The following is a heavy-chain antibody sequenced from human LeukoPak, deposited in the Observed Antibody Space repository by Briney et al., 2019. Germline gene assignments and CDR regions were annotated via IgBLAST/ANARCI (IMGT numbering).Heavy chain of an antibody. CDR2: INPNSGGT. CDR1: GYTFTDYY. J-gene: IGHJ4*02. Sequence: ASVKVSCKASGYTFTDYYMHWVRQAPGQGLEWMGWINPNSGGTNFAQKFQGRVAMTRDTSNSTAYLELGSLRSDDTAVYFCARARWQLVPYFDSWGQGTLVTVSS. CDR3: ARARWQLVPYFDS. V-gene: IGHV1-2*02. D-gene: IGHD6-6*01.